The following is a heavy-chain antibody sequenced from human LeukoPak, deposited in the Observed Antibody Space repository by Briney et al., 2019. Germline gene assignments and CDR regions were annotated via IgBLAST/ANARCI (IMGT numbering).Heavy chain of an antibody. J-gene: IGHJ4*02. V-gene: IGHV4-34*01. D-gene: IGHD2-15*01. Sequence: SETLSLTCAVYGGSFSSYYWSWIRRPPGKGLEWIGEINHSGSTNYNPSLKSRVTIPVDTSKNQFSLKLSSVTAADTAVYYCARGAGVVVVVAATPFDYWGQGTLVTVSS. CDR2: INHSGST. CDR1: GGSFSSYY. CDR3: ARGAGVVVVVAATPFDY.